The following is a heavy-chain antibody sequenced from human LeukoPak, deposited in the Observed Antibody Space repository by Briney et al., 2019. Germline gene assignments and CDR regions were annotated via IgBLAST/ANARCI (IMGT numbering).Heavy chain of an antibody. CDR1: GFTFSDYY. Sequence: GGSLRLSCAASGFTFSDYYMIWIRQAPGKGREWVSYISSSGDTIYYAGSVKGRFTISRDNAKSSLYLQMNSLRAEDTAVYYCARDRFLEWLLPIDYWGQGTLVTVSS. CDR3: ARDRFLEWLLPIDY. D-gene: IGHD3-3*01. V-gene: IGHV3-11*01. J-gene: IGHJ4*02. CDR2: ISSSGDTI.